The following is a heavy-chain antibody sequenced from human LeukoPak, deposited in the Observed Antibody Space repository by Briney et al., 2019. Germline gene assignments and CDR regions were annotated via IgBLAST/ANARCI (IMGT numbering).Heavy chain of an antibody. CDR3: AKNVGRGVFYYFDY. D-gene: IGHD3-10*01. V-gene: IGHV3-23*01. CDR2: ISGSGGST. J-gene: IGHJ4*02. CDR1: GFTFSSYA. Sequence: QTGGSLRLSCAASGFTFSSYAMSWVRQAPGKGLEWVSAISGSGGSTYYADSVKGRFTISRDNSKNTLYLQMNSLRAEDTAVYYCAKNVGRGVFYYFDYWGQGTLVTVSS.